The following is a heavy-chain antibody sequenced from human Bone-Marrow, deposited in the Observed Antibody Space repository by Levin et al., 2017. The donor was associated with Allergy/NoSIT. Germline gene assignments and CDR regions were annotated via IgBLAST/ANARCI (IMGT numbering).Heavy chain of an antibody. J-gene: IGHJ5*02. D-gene: IGHD3-16*02. Sequence: SETLSLTCTVSGGSITSTNYWGWIRQPPGKGLEWIGSFYYSGTTYYNPSLKSRVTISVDTSKNQFSLKLSSVTAADTAVDYCARETREPRGSVISWFDPWGQGTLVTVSS. CDR3: ARETREPRGSVISWFDP. V-gene: IGHV4-39*02. CDR1: GGSITSTNY. CDR2: FYYSGTT.